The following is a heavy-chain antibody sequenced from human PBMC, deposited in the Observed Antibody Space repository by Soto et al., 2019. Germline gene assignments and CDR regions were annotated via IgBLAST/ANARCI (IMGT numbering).Heavy chain of an antibody. Sequence: QVQLQQWGAGLLKPSETLSLTCAVYGGSFSGYYWSWIRQPPGKGLEWIGEINHSGSTNYNPSLKSRVTLSVDTSKNQFSLKLSSVTAADTAVYYCARVPTGDYYDSSGYSDWGQGTLVTVSS. CDR2: INHSGST. D-gene: IGHD3-22*01. J-gene: IGHJ4*02. V-gene: IGHV4-34*01. CDR1: GGSFSGYY. CDR3: ARVPTGDYYDSSGYSD.